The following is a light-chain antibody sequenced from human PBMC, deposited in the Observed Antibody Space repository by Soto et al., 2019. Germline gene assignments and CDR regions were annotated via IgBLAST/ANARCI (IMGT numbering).Light chain of an antibody. CDR3: QQYNNWPPLT. Sequence: EIVMTQSPATLSVSPGESATLSCRASHSVASNLAWYQQKPGQAPRLLIYGASTRATGIPARCSGSGSGTEFTLTLSSLQSEDFAVYYCQQYNNWPPLTFGGGTKVDI. CDR2: GAS. J-gene: IGKJ4*02. CDR1: HSVASN. V-gene: IGKV3-15*01.